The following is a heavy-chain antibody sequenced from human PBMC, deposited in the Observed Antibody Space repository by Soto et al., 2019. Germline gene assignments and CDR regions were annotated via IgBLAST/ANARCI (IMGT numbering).Heavy chain of an antibody. J-gene: IGHJ5*02. CDR1: GGTFSSYA. D-gene: IGHD2-15*01. CDR3: ARGSPHCSGGSCYPSNNWFDP. CDR2: IIPIFGTA. V-gene: IGHV1-69*01. Sequence: QVQLVQSGAEVKKPGSSVKVSCKASGGTFSSYAISWVRQAPGRGLEWMGGIIPIFGTANYAQKFQGRVTITADESTSTAYMELSSLRSEDTAVYYCARGSPHCSGGSCYPSNNWFDPWGQGTLVTVSS.